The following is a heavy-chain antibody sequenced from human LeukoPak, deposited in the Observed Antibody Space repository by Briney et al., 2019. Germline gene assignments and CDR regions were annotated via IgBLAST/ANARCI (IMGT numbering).Heavy chain of an antibody. CDR1: SGSIRSFY. D-gene: IGHD3-10*01. Sequence: SETLSLTCSVSSGSIRSFYWSWIRQPPGKGLEWIGYIYNTGDTEYNPSLKSRVTISVDTSNQQFSLRLSSVTAADTAIYYCARSYHYSSGSYSYYFDFWGQGTLVTVSS. J-gene: IGHJ4*02. V-gene: IGHV4-59*08. CDR2: IYNTGDT. CDR3: ARSYHYSSGSYSYYFDF.